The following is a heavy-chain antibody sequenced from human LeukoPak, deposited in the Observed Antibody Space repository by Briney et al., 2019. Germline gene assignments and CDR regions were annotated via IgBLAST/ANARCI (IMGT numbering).Heavy chain of an antibody. J-gene: IGHJ4*02. CDR1: GFSFSEYS. CDR2: ISTRGTDI. Sequence: GGSLRLSCVASGFSFSEYSMNWVRQAPGKGLEWVSSISTRGTDIFYGESVKGRFTISRDNTKNSLYLQMDSRRVEETAVYYCARDGGKSYGLYFCDFWGQGTLVTVSS. D-gene: IGHD5-18*01. CDR3: ARDGGKSYGLYFCDF. V-gene: IGHV3-21*06.